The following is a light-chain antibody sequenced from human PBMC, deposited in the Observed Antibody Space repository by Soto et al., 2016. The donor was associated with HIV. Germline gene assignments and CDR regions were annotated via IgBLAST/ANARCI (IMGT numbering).Light chain of an antibody. CDR1: QSISTY. CDR3: QQSSRTPRT. J-gene: IGKJ1*01. V-gene: IGKV1-39*01. CDR2: DAS. Sequence: DIQMTQSPSSLSLSIGDRVNITCRASQSISTYLHWYQQKPGRAPKLLIYDASSLQSGVPSRFSGRGSGTDFTLTISDLQHEDLATYYCQQSSRTPRTFGQGTKVEI.